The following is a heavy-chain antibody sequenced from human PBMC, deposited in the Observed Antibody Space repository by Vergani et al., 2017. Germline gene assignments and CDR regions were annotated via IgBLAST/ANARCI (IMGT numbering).Heavy chain of an antibody. J-gene: IGHJ4*02. CDR3: AREGFYDYVWGSYRLRGGYYFDY. Sequence: VQLVESGGGLVKPGGSLRLSCAASGYTFTSYAMHWVRQAPGQRLEWMGWINAGNGNTKYSQKFQGRVTITRDTSASTAYMELSSLRSEDTAVYYCAREGFYDYVWGSYRLRGGYYFDYWGQGTLVTVSS. CDR1: GYTFTSYA. V-gene: IGHV1-3*01. CDR2: INAGNGNT. D-gene: IGHD3-16*02.